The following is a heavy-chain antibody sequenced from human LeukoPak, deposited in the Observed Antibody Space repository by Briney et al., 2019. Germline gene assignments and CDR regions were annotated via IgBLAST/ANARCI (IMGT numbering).Heavy chain of an antibody. CDR3: ARENFDP. V-gene: IGHV3-74*01. Sequence: PGGSLRLSCAASGFTFNNYWVHWVRQAPGKGLLWVSRINTDGSSTSYADSVKGRFTITRDNAKNMVYLQMNSLRGEDTAVYYCARENFDPWGQGTQVTVSS. J-gene: IGHJ5*02. CDR1: GFTFNNYW. CDR2: INTDGSST.